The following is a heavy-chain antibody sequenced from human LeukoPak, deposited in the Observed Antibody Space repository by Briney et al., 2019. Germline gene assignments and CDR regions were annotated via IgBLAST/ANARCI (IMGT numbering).Heavy chain of an antibody. V-gene: IGHV7-4-1*02. D-gene: IGHD3/OR15-3a*01. CDR2: INTNTGNP. CDR3: AREKPGDDFVFDY. J-gene: IGHJ4*02. CDR1: GYTFTSYG. Sequence: ASVKVSCKASGYTFTSYGISWVRQAPGQGLEWMGWINTNTGNPTYAQGFTGRFVFSLDTSVSTAYLQISSLKAEDTAVYYCAREKPGDDFVFDYWGQGTLVTVSS.